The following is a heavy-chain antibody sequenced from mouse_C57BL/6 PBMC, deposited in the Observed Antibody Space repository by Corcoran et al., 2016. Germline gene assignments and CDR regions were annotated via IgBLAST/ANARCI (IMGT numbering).Heavy chain of an antibody. CDR2: INPYNGGT. V-gene: IGHV1-19*01. CDR3: ASQWITTVVNPYYFDY. CDR1: GYTFTDYY. J-gene: IGHJ2*01. D-gene: IGHD1-1*01. Sequence: EVQLQQSGPVLVKPGASVKMSCKASGYTFTDYYMNWVKQSHGKSLEWIGVINPYNGGTSYNQKFKGKATLTVDKSSSTAYMELNSLTSEDSAVYYCASQWITTVVNPYYFDYWGQGTTLTVSS.